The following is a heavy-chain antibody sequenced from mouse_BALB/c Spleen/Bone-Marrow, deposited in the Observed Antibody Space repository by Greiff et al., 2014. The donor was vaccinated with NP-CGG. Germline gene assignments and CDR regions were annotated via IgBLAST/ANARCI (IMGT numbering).Heavy chain of an antibody. CDR3: NGNYYAMDS. CDR1: GFNIKDYY. D-gene: IGHD2-1*01. V-gene: IGHV14-4*02. CDR2: IDPENGDT. J-gene: IGHJ4*01. Sequence: DVQLEESVAELVRSGASVKLSCTATGFNIKDYYMHWVKQRPEQGLEWIGWIDPENGDTEYAPKFQGKATMTADTSSNTAYLQLSSLTSEDTAVYYCNGNYYAMDSWRQPYSVPFPS.